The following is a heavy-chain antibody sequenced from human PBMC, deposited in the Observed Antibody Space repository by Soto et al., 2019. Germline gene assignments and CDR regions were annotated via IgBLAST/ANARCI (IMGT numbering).Heavy chain of an antibody. Sequence: GGSLRLSCAASGFTFSSYAMSWVRQAPGKGLEWVSAISGSGGSTYYADSVKGRFTISRDNSKNTLYLQMNSLRAEDTAVYYCAKIVGYYGSGSYRPDAFDIWGQGTMVTVSS. D-gene: IGHD3-10*01. CDR2: ISGSGGST. V-gene: IGHV3-23*01. J-gene: IGHJ3*02. CDR1: GFTFSSYA. CDR3: AKIVGYYGSGSYRPDAFDI.